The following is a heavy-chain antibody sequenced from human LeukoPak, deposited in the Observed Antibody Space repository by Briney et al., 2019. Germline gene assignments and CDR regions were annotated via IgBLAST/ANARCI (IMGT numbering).Heavy chain of an antibody. CDR1: VGSISSYY. V-gene: IGHV4-59*08. CDR3: ARHVLAQGLVRFGWFDP. D-gene: IGHD6-19*01. J-gene: IGHJ5*02. Sequence: SETLSLTCTVSVGSISSYYWSWIRQPPGKGLEGFVYIYYSGSTNYNPSLKSRVTISVDTSKNQFSLKLSSVTAANTAVYYCARHVLAQGLVRFGWFDPWGQGTLVTVSS. CDR2: IYYSGST.